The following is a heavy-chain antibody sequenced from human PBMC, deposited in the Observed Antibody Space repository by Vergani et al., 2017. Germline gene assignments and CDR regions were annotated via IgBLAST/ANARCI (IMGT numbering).Heavy chain of an antibody. J-gene: IGHJ4*02. CDR3: ACYDILTGYYNVGAFDY. CDR1: GYTFTSYG. Sequence: QVQLVQSGAEVKKPGASVKVSCKASGYTFTSYGISWVRQAPGQGLEWMGWISAYNGNTNYAQKLQGRVTMTTDTSTSTAYMELRSLRSDDTAVYYCACYDILTGYYNVGAFDYWGQGTLVTVSS. D-gene: IGHD3-9*01. V-gene: IGHV1-18*04. CDR2: ISAYNGNT.